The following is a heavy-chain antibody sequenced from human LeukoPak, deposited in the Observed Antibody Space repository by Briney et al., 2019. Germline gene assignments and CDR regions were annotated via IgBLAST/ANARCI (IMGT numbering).Heavy chain of an antibody. CDR2: ISGSGGST. CDR1: GFTFSSYA. J-gene: IGHJ4*02. Sequence: GGSLRLSCAASGFTFSSYAMSWVRQAPGKGLEWVSAISGSGGSTYYADSVKGRFTISRDNSKNTLYLQMNSLRAEDTAVYYCAKGARITMIVVVITPFDYWAQGTLVTVSS. CDR3: AKGARITMIVVVITPFDY. D-gene: IGHD3-22*01. V-gene: IGHV3-23*01.